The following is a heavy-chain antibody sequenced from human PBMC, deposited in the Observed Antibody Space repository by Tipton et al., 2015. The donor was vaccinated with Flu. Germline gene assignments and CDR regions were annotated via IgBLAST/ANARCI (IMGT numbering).Heavy chain of an antibody. Sequence: TLSLTCGVYGGSLNDYYWSWIRQPPGKGLEWIAEIHHSDSAKYNPSLMSRVTISMDTSMSQFYLKLRSVTAADTAVYYCARGRDHWWELLKTSDPLGQGTLVTVSS. CDR3: ARGRDHWWELLKTSDP. V-gene: IGHV4-34*01. J-gene: IGHJ5*02. CDR2: IHHSDSA. D-gene: IGHD1-26*01. CDR1: GGSLNDYY.